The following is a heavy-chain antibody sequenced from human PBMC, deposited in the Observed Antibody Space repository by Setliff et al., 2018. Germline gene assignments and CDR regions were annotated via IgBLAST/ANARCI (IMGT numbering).Heavy chain of an antibody. CDR2: INLNTGNI. D-gene: IGHD2-2*01. CDR3: ARAPSTVVVPATVHSFDP. V-gene: IGHV1-18*01. CDR1: GFTFTDYL. Sequence: ASVKVSCKASGFTFTDYLMNWMRQTPEQGLEWMGRINLNTGNIFYAQEFQGRVTMTTDTSTSTAYMEVRRLRSDDTAIYYCARAPSTVVVPATVHSFDPWGQGTLVTVSS. J-gene: IGHJ5*02.